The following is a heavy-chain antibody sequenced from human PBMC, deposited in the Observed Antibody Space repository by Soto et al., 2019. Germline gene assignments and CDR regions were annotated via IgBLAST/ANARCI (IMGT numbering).Heavy chain of an antibody. CDR2: IYTRGST. J-gene: IGHJ6*02. CDR1: GGSISSYY. V-gene: IGHV4-4*07. D-gene: IGHD3-3*01. CDR3: ARDPYDFWSGYLYERSPYYYYGMDV. Sequence: QVQLQESGPGLVKPSETLSLTCTVSGGSISSYYWSWIRQPAGKGLEWIGRIYTRGSTNYNPYLKSRVTMSVDTYKNQFSLKLSSVTAADTAVYYCARDPYDFWSGYLYERSPYYYYGMDVWGQGTTVTVSS.